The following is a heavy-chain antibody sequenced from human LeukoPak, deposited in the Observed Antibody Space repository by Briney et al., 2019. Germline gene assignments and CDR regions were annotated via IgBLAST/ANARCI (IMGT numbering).Heavy chain of an antibody. CDR1: GYTFTSYG. V-gene: IGHV1-18*01. CDR2: ISAYNGNT. D-gene: IGHD3-22*01. CDR3: ARLLRSGYPIYYFDY. J-gene: IGHJ4*02. Sequence: ASVKVSCKASGYTFTSYGISWVRQAPGQGLEWMGWISAYNGNTNYAQKLQGRVTMTTDTSTSTAYMELRSLRSDDTVVYYCARLLRSGYPIYYFDYWGQGTLVTVSS.